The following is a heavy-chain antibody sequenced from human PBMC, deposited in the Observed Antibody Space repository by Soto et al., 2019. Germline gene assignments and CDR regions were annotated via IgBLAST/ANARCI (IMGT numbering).Heavy chain of an antibody. J-gene: IGHJ4*02. D-gene: IGHD2-15*01. Sequence: SVKVSCKASGGTFSSYTISWVRQAPGQGLEWMGRIIPILGIANYAQKFQGRVTITADKSTSTAYMELSSLRSEDTAVYYCARVYCSGGSCYGIDYWGQGTLVTSPQ. CDR3: ARVYCSGGSCYGIDY. CDR1: GGTFSSYT. V-gene: IGHV1-69*02. CDR2: IIPILGIA.